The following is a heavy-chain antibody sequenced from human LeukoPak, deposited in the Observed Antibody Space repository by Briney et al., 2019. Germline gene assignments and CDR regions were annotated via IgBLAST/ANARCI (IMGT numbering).Heavy chain of an antibody. Sequence: GGSLRLSCAASGFTFSSYAMIWVRQSPGKGLEWVSVISGNGDTTYYADSVKGRFTISRDNSRNTVYLQMNSLRGDDTAVYYCVKDVNWSTYWGQGTLVTVSS. D-gene: IGHD1-1*01. J-gene: IGHJ4*02. CDR2: ISGNGDTT. CDR1: GFTFSSYA. CDR3: VKDVNWSTY. V-gene: IGHV3-23*01.